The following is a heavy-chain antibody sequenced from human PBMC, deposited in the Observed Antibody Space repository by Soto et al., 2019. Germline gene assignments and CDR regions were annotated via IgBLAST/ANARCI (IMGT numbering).Heavy chain of an antibody. CDR3: AREGFVGAPLYYYYYGMDV. CDR1: GYTFTSYY. J-gene: IGHJ6*02. CDR2: INSNGGST. Sequence: ASVKVSCKASGYTFTSYYMHWVRQAPGQGLEWMGIINSNGGSTSYAQKLQGRVTMTRDTSTSTVYMELSSLRSEDTAVYYCAREGFVGAPLYYYYYGMDVWGQGTTVTVSS. V-gene: IGHV1-46*04. D-gene: IGHD1-26*01.